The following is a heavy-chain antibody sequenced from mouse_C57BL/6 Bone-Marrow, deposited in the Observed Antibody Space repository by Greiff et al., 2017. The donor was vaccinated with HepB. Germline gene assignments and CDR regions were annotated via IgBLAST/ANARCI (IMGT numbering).Heavy chain of an antibody. J-gene: IGHJ1*03. CDR3: ARRRGDWYFDV. CDR1: GFTFSDYG. CDR2: ISSGSSTI. Sequence: EVNVVESGGGLVKPGGSLKLSCAASGFTFSDYGMHWVRQAPEKGLEWVAYISSGSSTIYSADTVKGRFTISRDNAKNTLFLQMTSLRSEDTAMYYCARRRGDWYFDVWGTGTTVTVSS. V-gene: IGHV5-17*01.